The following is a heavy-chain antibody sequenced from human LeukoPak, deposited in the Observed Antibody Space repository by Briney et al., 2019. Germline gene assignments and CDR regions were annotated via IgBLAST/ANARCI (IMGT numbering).Heavy chain of an antibody. CDR3: ARWKMEQHRNAFDF. CDR2: INQDSRGA. J-gene: IGHJ3*01. Sequence: GASLRLSCVSSGFTFRTYYMSCMSHAPPKEPEWVADINQDSRGAYYMQSVRGRFTVSRDNAQNPVFLQLTYLRADDTAVYYCARWKMEQHRNAFDFWGQGTVVIVSS. D-gene: IGHD6-13*01. V-gene: IGHV3-7*03. CDR1: GFTFRTYY.